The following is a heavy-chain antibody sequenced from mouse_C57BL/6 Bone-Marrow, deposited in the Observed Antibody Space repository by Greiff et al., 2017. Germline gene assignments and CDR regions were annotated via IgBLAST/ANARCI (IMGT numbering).Heavy chain of an antibody. CDR2: ISSGGSYT. J-gene: IGHJ2*01. CDR1: GFTFSSYG. V-gene: IGHV5-6*01. Sequence: EVKLMESGGDLVKPGGSLKLSCAASGFTFSSYGMSWVRQTPDPRLEWVATISSGGSYTYYPDSVKGRFTISRDNAKNTLYLQMSSLKSEDTAMYYCASNEGDYFDYWGQGTTLTVSS. CDR3: ASNEGDYFDY.